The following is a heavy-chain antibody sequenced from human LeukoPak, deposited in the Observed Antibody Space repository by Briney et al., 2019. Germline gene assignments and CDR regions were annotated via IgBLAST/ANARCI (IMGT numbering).Heavy chain of an antibody. CDR1: GGTFSSYA. V-gene: IGHV1-69*13. J-gene: IGHJ3*02. Sequence: ASVKVSCKASGGTFSSYAISWVRQAPGQGLEWMGGIIPIFGTANYAQKFQGRVTITADESTSTAYMELSSLRSEDTAVYYCARDLQQLVSNAFDIWGQGTMATVSS. CDR2: IIPIFGTA. D-gene: IGHD6-13*01. CDR3: ARDLQQLVSNAFDI.